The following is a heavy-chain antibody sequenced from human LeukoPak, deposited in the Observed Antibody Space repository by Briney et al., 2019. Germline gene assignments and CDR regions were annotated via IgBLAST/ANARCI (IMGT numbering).Heavy chain of an antibody. J-gene: IGHJ6*03. CDR1: GGSISSYY. V-gene: IGHV4-4*07. CDR2: IYTSGST. D-gene: IGHD3-3*01. Sequence: SETLSLTCTVSGGSISSYYWSWIRQSAGKGLEWIGRIYTSGSTNYNPSLKSRVTMSVDTSKNQFSLKLSSVTAADTAVYYCARSRGNYDFWSGYYFYYYYMDVWGKGTTVTVSS. CDR3: ARSRGNYDFWSGYYFYYYYMDV.